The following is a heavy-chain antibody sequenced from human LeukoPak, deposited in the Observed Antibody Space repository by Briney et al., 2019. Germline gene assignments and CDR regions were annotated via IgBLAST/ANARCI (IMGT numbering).Heavy chain of an antibody. CDR1: GVSISSGGYY. CDR2: IYYSGST. V-gene: IGHV4-31*03. Sequence: PSETLSLTCTVSGVSISSGGYYWSWIRQHPGKGLEWIGYIYYSGSTYYNPSLKSRVTISVDTSKNQFSLKLSSVTAADTAVYYCARAPQVVVAATYYFDYWGQGTLVTVSS. CDR3: ARAPQVVVAATYYFDY. J-gene: IGHJ4*02. D-gene: IGHD2-15*01.